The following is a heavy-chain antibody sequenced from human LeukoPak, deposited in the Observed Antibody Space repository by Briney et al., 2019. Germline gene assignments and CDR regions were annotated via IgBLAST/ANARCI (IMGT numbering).Heavy chain of an antibody. CDR3: TRDLMDYDVSTGLHHYYMDV. J-gene: IGHJ6*02. CDR2: ISGSGGST. D-gene: IGHD3-9*01. Sequence: PGGSLRLSCAASGFTFSSYAMSWVRQAPGKGLEWVSAISGSGGSTYYADSVKGRFTTSRDNSKNTLYLQMNTLRVEDTAVYYCTRDLMDYDVSTGLHHYYMDVWGQGTTVTVSS. V-gene: IGHV3-23*01. CDR1: GFTFSSYA.